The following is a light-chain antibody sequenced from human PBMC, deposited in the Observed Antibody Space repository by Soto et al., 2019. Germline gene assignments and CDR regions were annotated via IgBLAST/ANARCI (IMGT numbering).Light chain of an antibody. CDR2: GAS. CDR3: QQYGSSPLSWT. J-gene: IGKJ1*01. V-gene: IGKV3-20*01. CDR1: QSASGSY. Sequence: EIVLTQSPGTLSLSPGERATLSCRASQSASGSYVAWYQQKPGQAPRLLIYGASSRATGIPDRFSGSGFGTDFTLTIIRLEPEDFAVYYCQQYGSSPLSWTFGQGTKVEI.